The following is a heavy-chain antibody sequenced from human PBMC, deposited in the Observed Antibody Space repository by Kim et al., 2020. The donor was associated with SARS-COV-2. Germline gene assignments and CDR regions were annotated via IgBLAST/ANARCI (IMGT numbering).Heavy chain of an antibody. V-gene: IGHV3-30*03. J-gene: IGHJ1*01. CDR3: XXMDXXXGMXX. D-gene: IGHD1-20*01. Sequence: GGSLRLSCAASGFTFSSYGMHWVRQAPGKGLXWVAVXSYDGSNKYYADSVKGRXXXSRXXXKNXXXLXXXSLRXXDTXVXYXXXMDXXXGMXXXG. CDR1: GFTFSSYG. CDR2: XSYDGSNK.